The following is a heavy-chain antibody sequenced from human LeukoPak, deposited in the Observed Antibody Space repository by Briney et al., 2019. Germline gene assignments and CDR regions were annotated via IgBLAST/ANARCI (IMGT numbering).Heavy chain of an antibody. D-gene: IGHD2-2*01. CDR3: ARYQLPVRYFDY. CDR1: GFTFSDHY. Sequence: PGGSLRLSCAASGFTFSDHYMDWIRQAPGKGLERVARIRNKANSYTTEYAASVEDRFTISRDDSKNSLYLQMNSLKTEDTAVYYCARYQLPVRYFDYWGQGALVTVSS. CDR2: IRNKANSYTT. V-gene: IGHV3-72*01. J-gene: IGHJ4*02.